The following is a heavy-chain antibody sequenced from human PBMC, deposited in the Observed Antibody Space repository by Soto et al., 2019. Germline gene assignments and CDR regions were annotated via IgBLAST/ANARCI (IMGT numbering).Heavy chain of an antibody. CDR2: ISYSGST. V-gene: IGHV4-39*01. Sequence: KPSETLSLTCTVSSGSINGRTYYWGWIRQPPGTGLEWIASISYSGSTYYNPSLRSRVTISADTSNNQFSLKVRSVTAADTAVYFCARRSIRNTYIFDYWGQGRLVTVSS. J-gene: IGHJ4*02. D-gene: IGHD1-1*01. CDR3: ARRSIRNTYIFDY. CDR1: SGSINGRTYY.